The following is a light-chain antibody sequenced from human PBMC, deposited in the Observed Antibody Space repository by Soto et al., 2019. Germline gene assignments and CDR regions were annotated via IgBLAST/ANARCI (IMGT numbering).Light chain of an antibody. J-gene: IGLJ3*02. V-gene: IGLV2-14*03. CDR3: PSYTTSSPYLV. CDR2: DVT. CDR1: SSDVGGYNY. Sequence: QSALTQPASVSGSPGQSITISCTGTSSDVGGYNYVSWYQHHPGKAPKLMIYDVTNRPSGVSNRFSGSKSGNTASLTISGLQAEYEADYYCPSYTTSSPYLVFGGGTKLTVL.